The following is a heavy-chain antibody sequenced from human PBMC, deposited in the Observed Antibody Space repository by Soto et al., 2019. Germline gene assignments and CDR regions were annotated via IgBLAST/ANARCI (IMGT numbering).Heavy chain of an antibody. V-gene: IGHV1-69*08. D-gene: IGHD3-3*01. CDR1: GGTFSSYT. J-gene: IGHJ4*02. CDR3: ARDGNYDFWSGYYS. Sequence: QVQLVQSGAEVKKPGSSVKVSCKASGGTFSSYTISWVRQAPGQGLEWMGRIIPILGIANYAQKFQGRVTITADKSTSTAYMEVSSLRSEDTVGYYCARDGNYDFWSGYYSWGKGTLVPVSS. CDR2: IIPILGIA.